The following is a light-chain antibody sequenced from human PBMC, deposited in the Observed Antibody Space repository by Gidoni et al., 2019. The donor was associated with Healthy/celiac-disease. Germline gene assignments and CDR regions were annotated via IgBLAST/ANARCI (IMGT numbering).Light chain of an antibody. CDR2: RNN. V-gene: IGLV1-47*01. J-gene: IGLJ3*02. Sequence: QSVLTQPPSASGTPGPGVTISFSGSSSNIGSNYVYWYQQLPGTAPKLLIYRNNQRPSGVPDRFSGSKSGTSASLAISGLRSEDEADYYCAAWDDSLSGPVFGGGTKLTVL. CDR3: AAWDDSLSGPV. CDR1: SSNIGSNY.